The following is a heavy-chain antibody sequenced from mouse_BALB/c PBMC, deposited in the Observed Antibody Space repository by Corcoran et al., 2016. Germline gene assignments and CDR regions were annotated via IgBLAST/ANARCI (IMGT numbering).Heavy chain of an antibody. V-gene: IGHV1-26*01. CDR3: ARSTTVVDYAMDY. Sequence: EVQLQQSGPELVKPGASVKISCKASGYSFTGYYMHWVKQSHVKSLEWIGRINPYNGATSYNQNFKDKVSLTVDKSSSTAYMELHSLTSEDSAVYYCARSTTVVDYAMDYWGQGTSVTVSS. CDR2: INPYNGAT. D-gene: IGHD1-1*01. CDR1: GYSFTGYY. J-gene: IGHJ4*01.